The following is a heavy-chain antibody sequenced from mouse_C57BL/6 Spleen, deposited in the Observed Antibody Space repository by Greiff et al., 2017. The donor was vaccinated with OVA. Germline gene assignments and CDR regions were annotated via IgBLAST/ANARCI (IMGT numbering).Heavy chain of an antibody. V-gene: IGHV1-82*01. CDR3: ARSPRLAHYYAIDD. CDR1: GYAFSSSW. J-gene: IGHJ4*01. CDR2: IYPGDGDT. Sequence: QVQLQQSGPELVKPGASVKLSCKASGYAFSSSWMNWVKQRPGQGLEWIGRIYPGDGDTNYNGKFKGKATLTVDKSSSTAYMQLSSLTSEDSAVYLCARSPRLAHYYAIDDWGQGTSVTASS. D-gene: IGHD1-2*01.